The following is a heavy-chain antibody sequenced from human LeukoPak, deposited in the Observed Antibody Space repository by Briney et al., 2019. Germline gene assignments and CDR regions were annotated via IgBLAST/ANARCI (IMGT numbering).Heavy chain of an antibody. V-gene: IGHV3-7*01. CDR1: GFTFSSYW. CDR3: ARVVGSGSPFDP. CDR2: IKQDGSQK. D-gene: IGHD3-10*01. J-gene: IGHJ5*02. Sequence: GGSLRLSCAASGFTFSSYWMSWVRQAPGKGLEWVANIKQDGSQKYYVDSVKGRFTISRDNAKNLLYLQMNSLRAEDTAVYYCARVVGSGSPFDPWGQGTLVTVSS.